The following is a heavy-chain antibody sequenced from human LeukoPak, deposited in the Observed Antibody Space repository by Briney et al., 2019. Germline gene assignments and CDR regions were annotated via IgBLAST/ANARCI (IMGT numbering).Heavy chain of an antibody. CDR1: GFTFSSYS. D-gene: IGHD1-20*01. CDR3: ARDHSGLNSDYYGMDV. J-gene: IGHJ6*02. V-gene: IGHV3-21*01. Sequence: GGSLRLSCAASGFTFSSYSMTWVRQAPGKGLEWVSSISSSSSYIYYADSVKGRFTISRDNAKNSLYLQMNSLRAEDTAVYYCARDHSGLNSDYYGMDVWGQGTTVTVSS. CDR2: ISSSSSYI.